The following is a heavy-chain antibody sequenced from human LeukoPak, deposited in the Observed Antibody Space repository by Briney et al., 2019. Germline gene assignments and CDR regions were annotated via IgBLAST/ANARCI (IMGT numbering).Heavy chain of an antibody. D-gene: IGHD3-3*01. CDR2: ISYDGSNK. CDR3: ARGGFYPDY. V-gene: IGHV3-30*03. J-gene: IGHJ4*02. Sequence: GGSLRLSCAASGFTFSSYGMHLVRQAPGKGLEWVAIISYDGSNKYYADSVKGRFTISRDNSKNTRYLQMNSLRAEDTAVYFCARGGFYPDYWGQGTLVTVSS. CDR1: GFTFSSYG.